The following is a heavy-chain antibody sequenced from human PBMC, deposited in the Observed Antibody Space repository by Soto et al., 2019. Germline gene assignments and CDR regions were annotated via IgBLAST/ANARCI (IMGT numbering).Heavy chain of an antibody. CDR3: AHSVVAGLGYYFDY. CDR2: IYWDDDK. CDR1: GFSLSTTRVG. Sequence: QITLKESGPTLVKPTQTLTLTCTFSGFSLSTTRVGVGWIRQPTGKALEWLALIYWDDDKRYSPSLKSRLTITKDTSKNQLVLTMTNMDPVDTATYYCAHSVVAGLGYYFDYWGQGTLVTVSS. V-gene: IGHV2-5*02. J-gene: IGHJ4*02. D-gene: IGHD6-19*01.